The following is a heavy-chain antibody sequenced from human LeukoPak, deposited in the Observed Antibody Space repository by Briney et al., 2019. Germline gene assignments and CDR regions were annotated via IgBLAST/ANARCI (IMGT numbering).Heavy chain of an antibody. CDR1: GFTFSTYA. V-gene: IGHV3-23*01. Sequence: GGSLRLSCAASGFTFSTYAMSWVRHTPGKGLEWVSGISSGGNTQYTDSVKGRFTVSRDNSKNTLHLQMESLRAEDTTIYYCTKDRRQWVVPYFDSWGQGTVVTVSS. CDR3: TKDRRQWVVPYFDS. D-gene: IGHD6-19*01. CDR2: ISSGGNT. J-gene: IGHJ4*02.